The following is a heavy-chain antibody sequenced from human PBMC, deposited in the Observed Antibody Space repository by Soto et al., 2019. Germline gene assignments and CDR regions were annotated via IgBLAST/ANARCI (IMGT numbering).Heavy chain of an antibody. J-gene: IGHJ4*02. V-gene: IGHV3-74*01. CDR3: ARNRPRITGTTIDY. CDR2: INSDGSST. Sequence: GGSLRLSCAASGFTFSSYWMHWVRQAPGKGLVWVSRINSDGSSTSYADSVKGRFTISRDNAKNSLYLQMNSLRSEDTAVYYCARNRPRITGTTIDYWGQGTLVTVSS. D-gene: IGHD1-20*01. CDR1: GFTFSSYW.